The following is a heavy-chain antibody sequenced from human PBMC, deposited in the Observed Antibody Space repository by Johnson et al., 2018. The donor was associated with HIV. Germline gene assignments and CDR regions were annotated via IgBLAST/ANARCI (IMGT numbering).Heavy chain of an antibody. D-gene: IGHD1-26*01. Sequence: QVQLVESGGGVVQPGRSLRLSCAASGITFSSYAMHWVRQAPGKGLEWVAVISYDGSTKNYADSVKGRFTISRDNSKNMLYLQMTSLRAEATAVYFCAKDRCEWERRIDALDIWGQGTMVTVSS. CDR3: AKDRCEWERRIDALDI. CDR1: GITFSSYA. CDR2: ISYDGSTK. V-gene: IGHV3-30*04. J-gene: IGHJ3*02.